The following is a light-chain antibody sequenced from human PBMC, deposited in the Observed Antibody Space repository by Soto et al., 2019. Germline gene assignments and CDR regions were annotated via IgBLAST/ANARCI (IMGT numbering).Light chain of an antibody. J-gene: IGLJ1*01. CDR1: SSNIGSNS. CDR3: AAWDDSLNGYV. V-gene: IGLV1-44*01. CDR2: TNH. Sequence: QTVVTQPPSASGTPGQRVAISCSGSSSNIGSNSVNWYQKLPGTAPKLLIYTNHQRPSGVPDRISGSKSGTSASLAISGLQSEDEADYFCAAWDDSLNGYVFGTGTKLTV.